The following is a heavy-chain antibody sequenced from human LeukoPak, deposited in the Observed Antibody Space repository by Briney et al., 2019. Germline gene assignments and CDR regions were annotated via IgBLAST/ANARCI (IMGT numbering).Heavy chain of an antibody. Sequence: GSLRLSCAASGFTFSSYAMSWVRQAPGKGLEWVSTISGSGGSTYYADSVKGRFTISRDNSKNTLYLQMNSLRAEDTAVYYCAKAYCSSTSCYYVFDYWGQGTLVTVSS. J-gene: IGHJ4*02. CDR3: AKAYCSSTSCYYVFDY. CDR2: ISGSGGST. CDR1: GFTFSSYA. V-gene: IGHV3-23*01. D-gene: IGHD2-2*01.